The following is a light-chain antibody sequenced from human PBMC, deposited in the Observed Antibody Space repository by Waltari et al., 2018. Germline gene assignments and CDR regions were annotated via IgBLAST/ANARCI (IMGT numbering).Light chain of an antibody. CDR2: DVT. J-gene: IGLJ2*01. CDR1: SSDVGDYNY. Sequence: QSALTQPRSVSGSTGQSVTISCTGGSSDVGDYNYVSWYQQHPDKAPKLMIYDVTKRPSGVPDRFSGSKSGNTASLTISGLQAEDEADYYCCSYAGRYTFDVVFGGGTKLTVL. V-gene: IGLV2-11*01. CDR3: CSYAGRYTFDVV.